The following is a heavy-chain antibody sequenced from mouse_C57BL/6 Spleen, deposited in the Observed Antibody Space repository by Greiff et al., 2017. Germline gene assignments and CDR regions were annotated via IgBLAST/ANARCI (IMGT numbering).Heavy chain of an antibody. Sequence: VQLQQPGAELVKPGASVKMSCKASGYTFTSSWITWVKQRPGQGLEWIGDIYPGSGSTNYNEKFKSKATLTVDTSSSTAYMQLSSLTSEDSAVYYCARRGFDYYGSIAYWGQGTLVTVSA. V-gene: IGHV1-55*01. J-gene: IGHJ3*01. CDR3: ARRGFDYYGSIAY. CDR2: IYPGSGST. D-gene: IGHD1-1*01. CDR1: GYTFTSSW.